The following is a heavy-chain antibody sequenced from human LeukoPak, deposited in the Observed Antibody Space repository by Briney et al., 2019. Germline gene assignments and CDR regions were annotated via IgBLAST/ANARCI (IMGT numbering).Heavy chain of an antibody. CDR1: GYTFTGYY. CDR2: ISPNSGGT. J-gene: IGHJ6*02. Sequence: ASVKVSCKASGYTFTGYYMHWVRQAPGQGLEWMGWISPNSGGTNYAQKFQGWVTMTRDTSISTAYMELSRLRSDDTAVYYCARDSGYSYGSDGYYYGMDVWGQGTTVTVSS. CDR3: ARDSGYSYGSDGYYYGMDV. D-gene: IGHD5-18*01. V-gene: IGHV1-2*04.